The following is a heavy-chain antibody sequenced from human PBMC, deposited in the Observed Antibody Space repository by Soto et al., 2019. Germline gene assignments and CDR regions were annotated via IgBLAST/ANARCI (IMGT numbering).Heavy chain of an antibody. CDR3: ARPIDPWGAFDI. D-gene: IGHD3-16*01. V-gene: IGHV3-30-3*01. J-gene: IGHJ3*02. Sequence: PGGSLRLSCAASGFTFSSYAMHWVRQAPGKGLEWVAVISYDGSNKYYADSVKGRFTISRDNSKNTLYLQMNSLRAEDTAVYYCARPIDPWGAFDIWGQGTMVTVSS. CDR2: ISYDGSNK. CDR1: GFTFSSYA.